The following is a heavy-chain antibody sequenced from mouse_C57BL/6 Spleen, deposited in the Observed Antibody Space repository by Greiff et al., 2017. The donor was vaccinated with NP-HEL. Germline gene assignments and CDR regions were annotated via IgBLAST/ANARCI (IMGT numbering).Heavy chain of an antibody. D-gene: IGHD1-1*01. J-gene: IGHJ4*01. CDR1: GYTFTDYY. Sequence: VQLQQSGPELVKPGASVKISCKASGYTFTDYYMNWVKQSHGKSLEWIGDINPNNGGTSYNQKFKGKATLTVDKSSGTAYMELRSLTSEDSAVYYCARYYDGSSYAMDYWGQGTSVTVSS. V-gene: IGHV1-26*01. CDR2: INPNNGGT. CDR3: ARYYDGSSYAMDY.